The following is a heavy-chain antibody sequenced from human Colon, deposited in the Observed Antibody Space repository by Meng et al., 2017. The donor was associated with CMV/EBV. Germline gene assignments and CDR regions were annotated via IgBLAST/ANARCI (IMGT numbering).Heavy chain of an antibody. CDR2: ISYDGSTS. Sequence: GESLKISCAASGFTFNFYAMHWVRQAPGKGLEWVALISYDGSTSYISDSVKSRFTVSRDNSNHTLYLQMDSLRVEDTALYYCARDYYGAGSDFILQFWGQGTLVTVSS. J-gene: IGHJ4*02. D-gene: IGHD3-10*01. V-gene: IGHV3-30-3*01. CDR1: GFTFNFYA. CDR3: ARDYYGAGSDFILQF.